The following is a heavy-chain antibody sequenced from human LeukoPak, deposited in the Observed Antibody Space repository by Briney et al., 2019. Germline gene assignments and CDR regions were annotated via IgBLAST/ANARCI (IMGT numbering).Heavy chain of an antibody. J-gene: IGHJ4*02. CDR3: ARVTSFDF. CDR2: IYYRGST. CDR1: GGSISSRSDL. V-gene: IGHV4-39*01. D-gene: IGHD5-18*01. Sequence: SETLSLPCTVSGGSISSRSDLEGRIRQPPGRGLECNGSIYYRGSTYYNPSLKSRVTISVDTSNNQFSLKLSSVAAADTAVYYCARVTSFDFWGQGTLVTVSS.